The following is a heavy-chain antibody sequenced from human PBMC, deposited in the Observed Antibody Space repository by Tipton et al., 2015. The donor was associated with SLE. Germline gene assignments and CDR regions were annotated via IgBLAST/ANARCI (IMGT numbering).Heavy chain of an antibody. CDR2: VFYNGET. CDR1: RGSISSYY. CDR3: ARGSPVPDP. Sequence: TLSLTCTVSRGSISSYYWSWIRQPPGQGLEWIGHVFYNGETNYNPSLKGRVTISLDTSKNQFSLKLSSVTAADTAVYYCARGSPVPDPWGQGILVTVSS. D-gene: IGHD1-1*01. V-gene: IGHV4-59*01. J-gene: IGHJ5*02.